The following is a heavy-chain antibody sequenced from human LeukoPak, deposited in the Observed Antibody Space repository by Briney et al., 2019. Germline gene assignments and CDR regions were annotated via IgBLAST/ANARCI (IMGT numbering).Heavy chain of an antibody. D-gene: IGHD3-22*01. CDR2: IKSKTDGGTT. CDR3: TTERTYYYDSSGYSSWFDP. Sequence: GGSLRLSCAASGFTFSNAWMSWVRQAPGKGLEWVGRIKSKTDGGTTDYAAPVKGRFTISRDDSKNTLYLQMNSLKTEDTAVYYCTTERTYYYDSSGYSSWFDPWGQGTLATVSS. J-gene: IGHJ5*02. V-gene: IGHV3-15*01. CDR1: GFTFSNAW.